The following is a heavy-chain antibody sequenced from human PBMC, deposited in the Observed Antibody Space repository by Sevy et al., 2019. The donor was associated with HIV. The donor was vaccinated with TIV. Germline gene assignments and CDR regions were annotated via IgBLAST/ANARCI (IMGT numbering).Heavy chain of an antibody. V-gene: IGHV1-18*01. CDR3: AREKAGTAYYYGMDV. Sequence: ASVQVSCKASRYTFTSYGISWVRQPPGQGLEWMGWISAYQGNTNDAQKLQGRVTMTTDTSTCKAYMGMRSLRADDTAVYYCAREKAGTAYYYGMDVWGQGTTVTVSS. CDR1: RYTFTSYG. CDR2: ISAYQGNT. D-gene: IGHD1-7*01. J-gene: IGHJ6*02.